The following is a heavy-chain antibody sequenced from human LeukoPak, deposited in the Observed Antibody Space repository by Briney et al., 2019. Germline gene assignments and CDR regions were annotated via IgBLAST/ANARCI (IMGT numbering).Heavy chain of an antibody. J-gene: IGHJ3*02. CDR2: INPSGGST. CDR1: GYTFTSYY. D-gene: IGHD3-22*01. V-gene: IGHV1-46*01. Sequence: ASVKVSCKASGYTFTSYYMHWVRQAPGQGLEWMGIINPSGGSTSYAQKFQGRVTITRNTSISTAYMELSSLRSEDTAVYYCASSIPYYYDSSGLDAFDIWGQGTMVTVSS. CDR3: ASSIPYYYDSSGLDAFDI.